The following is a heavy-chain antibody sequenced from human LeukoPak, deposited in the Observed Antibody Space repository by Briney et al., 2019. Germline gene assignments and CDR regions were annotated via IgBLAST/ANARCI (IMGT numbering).Heavy chain of an antibody. D-gene: IGHD5-18*01. CDR1: GFTFSSYA. J-gene: IGHJ4*02. V-gene: IGHV3-30*04. Sequence: GGSLRLSCAASGFTFSSYAMSWVRQAPGKGLEWVAIISYDGSNKYYADSVKGRFTISRGNSKNTLYLQMNSLRAEDTAVYYCARVGRGYSFNVYYFDYWGQGTLVTVSS. CDR2: ISYDGSNK. CDR3: ARVGRGYSFNVYYFDY.